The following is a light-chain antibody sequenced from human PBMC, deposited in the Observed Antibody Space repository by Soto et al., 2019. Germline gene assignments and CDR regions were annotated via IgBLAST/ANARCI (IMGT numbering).Light chain of an antibody. V-gene: IGKV1-5*01. CDR2: DAS. CDR3: QQYDNYKPLT. CDR1: QSISSW. Sequence: DIPMSQSPSTLSASVGDRVTIHCRASQSISSWLAWYQQKPGKAPKLLIFDASSLESGTPSRFSGRRSGTQFTLTINGLQPDDFATYYCQQYDNYKPLTFGGGTKVDIK. J-gene: IGKJ4*01.